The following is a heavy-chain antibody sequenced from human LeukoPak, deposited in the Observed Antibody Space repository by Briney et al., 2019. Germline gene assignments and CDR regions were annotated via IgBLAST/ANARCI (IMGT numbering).Heavy chain of an antibody. V-gene: IGHV3-53*01. CDR2: IHSGGET. CDR3: GRAGVYSASSGYGPDR. Sequence: GGSLRLSCAASGFSVSNNYMSWVRQAPGKGLEWVSVIHSGGETYYTDSVKGRFTISRDNSKNTLYLQMNSLRAEDTAVYYCGRAGVYSASSGYGPDRWGQGTRVTVSS. J-gene: IGHJ5*02. CDR1: GFSVSNNY. D-gene: IGHD3-22*01.